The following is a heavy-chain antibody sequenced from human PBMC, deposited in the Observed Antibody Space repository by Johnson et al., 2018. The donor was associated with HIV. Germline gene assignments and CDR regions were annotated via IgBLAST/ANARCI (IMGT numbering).Heavy chain of an antibody. J-gene: IGHJ3*02. CDR3: ARVAALYDAFDI. V-gene: IGHV3-11*04. CDR2: ISSSGSTL. D-gene: IGHD2-15*01. Sequence: QVQLVESGGGLVKPGGSLRLSCAASGFTFSDYYMSWIRQAPGKGLEWVSYISSSGSTLYYAASVKGRFTISRDNAKNSLYLQMNSLSAEDTAVYYCARVAALYDAFDIWGQGTMVTVSS. CDR1: GFTFSDYY.